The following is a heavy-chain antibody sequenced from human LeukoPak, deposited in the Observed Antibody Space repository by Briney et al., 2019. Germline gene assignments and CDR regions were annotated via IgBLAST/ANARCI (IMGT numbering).Heavy chain of an antibody. CDR2: IIPIFGTA. Sequence: SVKVSCKTSRGTFNNYAISWVRQAPGQGLEWMGGIIPIFGTASYAQKFQGGVTITADESTSTAYMELSSLRSEDTAMYYCARDLTMVRGAKYRPYNWFDPWGQGTLVTVSS. CDR3: ARDLTMVRGAKYRPYNWFDP. D-gene: IGHD3-10*01. J-gene: IGHJ5*02. CDR1: RGTFNNYA. V-gene: IGHV1-69*01.